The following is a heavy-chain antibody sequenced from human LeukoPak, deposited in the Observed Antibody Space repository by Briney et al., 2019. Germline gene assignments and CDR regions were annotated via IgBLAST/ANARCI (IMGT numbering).Heavy chain of an antibody. Sequence: GGSLRLSCAASGFTFSSYAMSWVRQAPGKGLEWVSYISGGSSFTYYVDSVKGRFTISRDNAKNSLYLQMNSLRAEDTAVYYCARDLGYSSGPNYWGQGTRVTVSS. CDR3: ARDLGYSSGPNY. CDR2: ISGGSSFT. J-gene: IGHJ4*02. D-gene: IGHD6-19*01. CDR1: GFTFSSYA. V-gene: IGHV3-21*01.